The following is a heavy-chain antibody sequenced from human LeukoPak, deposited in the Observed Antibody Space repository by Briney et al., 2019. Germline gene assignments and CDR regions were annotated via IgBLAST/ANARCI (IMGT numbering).Heavy chain of an antibody. V-gene: IGHV3-30*18. CDR3: AKETREEGHPTDY. D-gene: IGHD3-10*01. CDR2: ISYDGSNK. Sequence: GGSLRLSCAASGFTFSSYGMHWVRQAPGKGLEWVAVISYDGSNKYYADSVKGRFTISRDNSKNTLYLQMNSLRAEDTAVYYCAKETREEGHPTDYWGQGTLVTVSS. J-gene: IGHJ4*02. CDR1: GFTFSSYG.